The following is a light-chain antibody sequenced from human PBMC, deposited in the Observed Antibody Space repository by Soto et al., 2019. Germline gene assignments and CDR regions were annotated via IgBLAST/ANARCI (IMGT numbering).Light chain of an antibody. CDR1: QGISNY. Sequence: DIQMTQSPSSLSASVGDRVTITCRASQGISNYLAWYQQKPGKVPKLLIYAASTLQSGVPSRFSGSGSGTDFTLNISSLQPDDVSTYYCQNYNSVPRTFGQGTKVEIK. CDR2: AAS. V-gene: IGKV1-27*01. J-gene: IGKJ1*01. CDR3: QNYNSVPRT.